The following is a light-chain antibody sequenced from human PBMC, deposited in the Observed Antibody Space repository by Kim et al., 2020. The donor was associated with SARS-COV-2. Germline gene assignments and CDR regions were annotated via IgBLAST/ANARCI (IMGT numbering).Light chain of an antibody. V-gene: IGLV3-1*01. Sequence: TGQTTSITCTGQKLGDKYVSWYQQKPGQSRVVGIYQDNQRPSGIPERFSGSNTGNTATLTNSGTQAMDEADYYCQAWDSSTHNYVFGAGTKVTVL. CDR3: QAWDSSTHNYV. CDR2: QDN. CDR1: KLGDKY. J-gene: IGLJ1*01.